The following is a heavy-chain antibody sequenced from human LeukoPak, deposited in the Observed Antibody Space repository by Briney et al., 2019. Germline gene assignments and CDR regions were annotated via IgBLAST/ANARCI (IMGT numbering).Heavy chain of an antibody. V-gene: IGHV3-48*03. CDR3: ARETRGSYVFYY. D-gene: IGHD1-26*01. J-gene: IGHJ4*01. CDR2: ISSSGSTI. CDR1: GFTFSSYE. Sequence: PGRSLRLSCAASGFTFSSYEMNWVRQAPGKGLEWVSYISSSGSTIYYADSVKGRFTISRDNAKNSLYLQMNSLRAEDTAVYYCARETRGSYVFYYWGQGTLVTVSS.